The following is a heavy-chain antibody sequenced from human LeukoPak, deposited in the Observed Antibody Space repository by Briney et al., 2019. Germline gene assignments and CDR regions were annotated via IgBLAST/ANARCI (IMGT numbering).Heavy chain of an antibody. Sequence: GRSLRLSCAASGFTFSSYAMSWVRQAPGKGLEWVSAISGSGGSTYYADSVKGRFTISRDNSKNTLYLQMNSLRAEDTAVYYCAIQQAYYYDSSGYYSFDYWGQGTLVTVSS. J-gene: IGHJ4*02. CDR3: AIQQAYYYDSSGYYSFDY. D-gene: IGHD3-22*01. V-gene: IGHV3-23*01. CDR2: ISGSGGST. CDR1: GFTFSSYA.